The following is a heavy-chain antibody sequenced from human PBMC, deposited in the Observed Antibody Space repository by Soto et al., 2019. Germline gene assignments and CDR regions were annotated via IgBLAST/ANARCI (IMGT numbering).Heavy chain of an antibody. CDR1: GFTFSSYA. Sequence: PGGSLRLSCAASGFTFSSYAMNWVRQAPGKGLEWVGLIKSSSDGATTEYASPVNGRFTISRDDSQNTLYLQMNGLKTEDTAVYYCVTDHLLWFGEYFRRGDYGMDVWGQGTTVTVSS. CDR2: IKSSSDGATT. V-gene: IGHV3-15*01. D-gene: IGHD3-10*01. CDR3: VTDHLLWFGEYFRRGDYGMDV. J-gene: IGHJ6*02.